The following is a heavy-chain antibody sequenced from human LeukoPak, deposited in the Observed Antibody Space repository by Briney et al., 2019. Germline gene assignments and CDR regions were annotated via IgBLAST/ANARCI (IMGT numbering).Heavy chain of an antibody. Sequence: EASVKVSCKASGYTFTSYYMHWVRQAPGQGLEFMGWISAYNGDTNYAQSLQARFTMTTDTSTSTAYMELRSLRSDDTAVYYCARALTIAGGWFFDRWGQGTLVTVSS. V-gene: IGHV1-18*04. J-gene: IGHJ4*02. D-gene: IGHD6-13*01. CDR3: ARALTIAGGWFFDR. CDR1: GYTFTSYY. CDR2: ISAYNGDT.